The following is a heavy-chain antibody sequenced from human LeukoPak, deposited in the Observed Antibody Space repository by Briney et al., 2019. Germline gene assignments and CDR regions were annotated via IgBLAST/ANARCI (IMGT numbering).Heavy chain of an antibody. V-gene: IGHV3-30*18. Sequence: PGGSLRLSCAASGFTFSGYGMHWVRQAPGKGLEWVAAISHDGSDKYYADSVKGRFTISRDNSKNTLYLQMNSLRAEDTAVYYCAKERYSSSYFDYWGQGTLVTVSS. CDR1: GFTFSGYG. D-gene: IGHD6-6*01. CDR3: AKERYSSSYFDY. J-gene: IGHJ4*02. CDR2: ISHDGSDK.